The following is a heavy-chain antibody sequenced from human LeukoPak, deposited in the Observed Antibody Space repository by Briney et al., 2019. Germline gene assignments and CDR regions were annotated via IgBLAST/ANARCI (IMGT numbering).Heavy chain of an antibody. D-gene: IGHD3-22*01. CDR1: GYTFTSYY. CDR2: INPSGGST. J-gene: IGHJ5*02. CDR3: ARAIDYDSSGYYYVGHWFDP. V-gene: IGHV1-46*01. Sequence: ASVKVSCKASGYTFTSYYMHWVRQAPGQGLEWMGIINPSGGSTTYAQKFQGRVTMTRDTSTRTVYMELSSLRSEDTAVYYCARAIDYDSSGYYYVGHWFDPWGQGTLVTVSS.